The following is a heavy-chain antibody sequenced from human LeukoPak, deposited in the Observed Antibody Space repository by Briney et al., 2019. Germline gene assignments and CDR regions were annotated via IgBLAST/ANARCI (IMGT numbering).Heavy chain of an antibody. CDR3: ATGSSWYVDY. V-gene: IGHV4-4*08. J-gene: IGHJ4*02. CDR1: GGSFSGYY. Sequence: SETLSLTCAVYGGSFSGYYWSWIRQPPGKGLEWIGRIYTSGSTNYNPSLKSRVTISVDTSKNQFSLKLSSVTAADTAVYYCATGSSWYVDYWGQGTLVTVSS. D-gene: IGHD6-13*01. CDR2: IYTSGST.